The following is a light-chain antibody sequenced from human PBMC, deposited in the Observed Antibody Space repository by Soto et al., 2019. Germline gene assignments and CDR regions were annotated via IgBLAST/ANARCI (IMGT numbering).Light chain of an antibody. J-gene: IGKJ1*01. Sequence: IVMTQSPATLSVSPGERATLSCRASESVSHNVAWYQQKPGQAPRLLIHGASTRATDTPDRFSGSGSGTDFTLTINSLQSEDFAVYYCQQYNKWPPWTFSQGTKVEIK. CDR3: QQYNKWPPWT. V-gene: IGKV3-15*01. CDR1: ESVSHN. CDR2: GAS.